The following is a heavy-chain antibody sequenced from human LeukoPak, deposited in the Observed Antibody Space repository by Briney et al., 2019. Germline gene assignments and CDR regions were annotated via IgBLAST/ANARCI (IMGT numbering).Heavy chain of an antibody. V-gene: IGHV3-30-3*01. D-gene: IGHD6-19*01. Sequence: GGSLRLSCAASGFTFSSYAMHWVRQAPGKGLEWLAVISYDGSNKYYADSVKGRFTISRDNSKNTLYLQMNSLRAEDTAVYYCARDQGSGLDYWGQGTLVTVSS. CDR3: ARDQGSGLDY. CDR1: GFTFSSYA. J-gene: IGHJ4*02. CDR2: ISYDGSNK.